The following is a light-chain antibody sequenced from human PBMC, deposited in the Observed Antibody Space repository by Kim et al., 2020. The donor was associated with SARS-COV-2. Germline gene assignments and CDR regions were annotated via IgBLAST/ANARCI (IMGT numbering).Light chain of an antibody. V-gene: IGLV3-1*01. CDR2: QDS. Sequence: SYELNQPPSVSVSPGQTASITCSGDKLGDKYACWYQQKPGQSPVLVIYQDSKRPSGIPERFSGSNSGNTATLTISGTQAMDEADYYCQAWDSSTAVFGGGTQLTV. CDR1: KLGDKY. J-gene: IGLJ2*01. CDR3: QAWDSSTAV.